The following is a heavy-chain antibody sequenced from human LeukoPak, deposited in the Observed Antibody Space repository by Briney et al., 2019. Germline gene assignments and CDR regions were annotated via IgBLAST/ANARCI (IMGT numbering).Heavy chain of an antibody. D-gene: IGHD2-21*02. CDR3: ANAGGDSRPHDY. J-gene: IGHJ4*02. CDR2: ISGSGGST. Sequence: GGSLRLSCAASGFTFSSYAMSWVRQAPGKGPEWVSAISGSGGSTSYADAVKGRFTISRDNSKNTLSLQMNSLRAEDTAVYYFANAGGDSRPHDYWGQGTLVTVSS. CDR1: GFTFSSYA. V-gene: IGHV3-23*01.